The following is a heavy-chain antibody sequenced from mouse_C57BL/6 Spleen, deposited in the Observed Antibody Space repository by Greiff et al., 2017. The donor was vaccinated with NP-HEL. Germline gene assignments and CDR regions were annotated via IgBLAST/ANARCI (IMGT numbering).Heavy chain of an antibody. CDR3: AYSYGSGSYYFDY. D-gene: IGHD1-1*01. Sequence: QVQLQQPGAELVRPGTSVKLSCKASGYTFTSYWMHWVKQRPGQGLEWIGVIDPSDSYTNYNQKFKGKATLTVDTSSSTAYMQLNSLTSEHSAVYYGAYSYGSGSYYFDYWGQGTTLTVSS. V-gene: IGHV1-59*01. CDR2: IDPSDSYT. CDR1: GYTFTSYW. J-gene: IGHJ2*01.